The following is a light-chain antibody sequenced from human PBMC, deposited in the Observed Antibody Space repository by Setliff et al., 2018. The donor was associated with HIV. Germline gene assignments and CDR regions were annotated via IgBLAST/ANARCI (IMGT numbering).Light chain of an antibody. J-gene: IGLJ3*02. Sequence: QTVVTQEPSFSVSPGGTVILTCGLSSGSVSTSYYPSWYQQTPGQAPRTLIYNTNTRSSGVPDRFSGSILGNKAALTITGAQADDESDYYCVLFMGSGISVFGGGTKVTVL. CDR2: NTN. V-gene: IGLV8-61*01. CDR1: SGSVSTSYY. CDR3: VLFMGSGISV.